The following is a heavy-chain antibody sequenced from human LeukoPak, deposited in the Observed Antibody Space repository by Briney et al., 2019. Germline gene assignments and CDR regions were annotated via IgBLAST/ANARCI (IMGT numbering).Heavy chain of an antibody. CDR3: ARAGAWLRSPFDY. D-gene: IGHD5-12*01. CDR2: IYYSGST. CDR1: GGSISSGGYY. V-gene: IGHV4-31*03. Sequence: SETLSLTCTVSGGSISSGGYYWSWIRQHPGKGLEWIGYIYYSGSTYYNPSLKSRVTISVDTSKNQFSLKLSSVTAADTAVYYCARAGAWLRSPFDYWGQGTLVTVSS. J-gene: IGHJ4*02.